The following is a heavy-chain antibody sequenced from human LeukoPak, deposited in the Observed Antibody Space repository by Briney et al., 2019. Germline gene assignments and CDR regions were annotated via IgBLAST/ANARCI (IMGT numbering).Heavy chain of an antibody. CDR1: GFTFRNVW. CDR2: IQTITDGGTT. D-gene: IGHD3-16*01. J-gene: IGHJ4*02. CDR3: TSTLGY. V-gene: IGHV3-15*01. Sequence: GGSLRLSCTASGFTFRNVWMTWVRQAPGKGQEWVGRIQTITDGGTTDYAAPVRGRFTISRDDSKNTLYLRMNSLKTEDTAVYYCTSTLGYWGQGTLVIVSS.